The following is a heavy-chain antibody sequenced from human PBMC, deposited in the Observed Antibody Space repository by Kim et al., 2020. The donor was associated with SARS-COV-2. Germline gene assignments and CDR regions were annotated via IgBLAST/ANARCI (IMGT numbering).Heavy chain of an antibody. CDR2: IIPILGIA. CDR1: GGTFSSYA. CDR3: ARGSRLCLGELSYYYYYYM. Sequence: SVKVSCKASGGTFSSYAISWVRQAPGQGLEWMGRIIPILGIANYAQKFQGRVTITADKSTSTAYMELSSLRSEDTAVYYCARGSRLCLGELSYYYYYYM. D-gene: IGHD3-16*02. V-gene: IGHV1-69*04. J-gene: IGHJ6*03.